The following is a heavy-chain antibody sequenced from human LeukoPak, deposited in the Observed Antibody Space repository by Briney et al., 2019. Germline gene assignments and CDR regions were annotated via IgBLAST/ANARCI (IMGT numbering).Heavy chain of an antibody. CDR3: ARELTTVTTGPPNWYFDL. CDR2: IYHSGST. Sequence: SETLSLTCAVSGGSISSSNWWSWVRQPPGKGLEWIGEIYHSGSTNYNPSLKSRVTISVDKSKNQFSLKLSSVTAADTAVYYCARELTTVTTGPPNWYFDLWGRGTLVTVSS. D-gene: IGHD4-17*01. J-gene: IGHJ2*01. CDR1: GGSISSSNW. V-gene: IGHV4-4*02.